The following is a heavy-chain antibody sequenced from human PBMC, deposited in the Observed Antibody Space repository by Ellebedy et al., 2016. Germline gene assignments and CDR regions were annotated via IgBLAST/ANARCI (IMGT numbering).Heavy chain of an antibody. CDR3: ARAGYYHYYYYGMDV. CDR1: GGSISSGDYY. J-gene: IGHJ6*02. CDR2: IYYSGST. V-gene: IGHV4-30-4*01. D-gene: IGHD3-22*01. Sequence: SETLSLTXTVSGGSISSGDYYWSWIRQPPGKGLEWIGYIYYSGSTYYNPSLKSRVTISVDTSKNQFSLKLSSVTAADTAVYYCARAGYYHYYYYGMDVWGQGTTVTVSS.